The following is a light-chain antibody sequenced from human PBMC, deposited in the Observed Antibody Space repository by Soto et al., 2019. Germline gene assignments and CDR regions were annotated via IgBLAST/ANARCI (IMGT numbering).Light chain of an antibody. CDR1: QSVSGW. J-gene: IGKJ1*01. CDR3: QQSYSTPQT. CDR2: AAS. V-gene: IGKV1-39*01. Sequence: DIQMTQSPSTLSASVGDTVTVTCRASQSVSGWLAWYQQKPGEAPKLLIYAASSLQSGVPSRFSGSGSGTDSTLTISSLQPEDFATYYCQQSYSTPQTFGQGTKVDI.